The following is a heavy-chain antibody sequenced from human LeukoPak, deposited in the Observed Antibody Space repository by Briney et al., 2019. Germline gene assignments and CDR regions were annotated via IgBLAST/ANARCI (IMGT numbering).Heavy chain of an antibody. CDR3: ARDPRRGLVPAAKRSGAFDI. CDR2: ISSSSSTI. D-gene: IGHD2-2*01. V-gene: IGHV3-48*01. Sequence: PGGSLRLSCAASGFTFSSYSMNWVRQAPGKGLEWVSYISSSSSTIYYADSVKGRFTISRDNAKNSLYLQMNSLRAEDTAVYYCARDPRRGLVPAAKRSGAFDIWGQGTMVTVSS. CDR1: GFTFSSYS. J-gene: IGHJ3*02.